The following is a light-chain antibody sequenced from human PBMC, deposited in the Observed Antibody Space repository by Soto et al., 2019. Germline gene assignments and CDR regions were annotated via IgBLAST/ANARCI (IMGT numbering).Light chain of an antibody. V-gene: IGLV2-11*01. CDR1: SSDVGGYNY. J-gene: IGLJ2*01. CDR3: CSYAGSFVV. CDR2: DVS. Sequence: QSALTQPRSVSGSPGQSVTISCTGTSSDVGGYNYVSWHQQHPGKAPKLMIYDVSKRPSGVPDRFSGSKSGNTASLTISGLQAEDEADYYCCSYAGSFVVFGGGTKVTVL.